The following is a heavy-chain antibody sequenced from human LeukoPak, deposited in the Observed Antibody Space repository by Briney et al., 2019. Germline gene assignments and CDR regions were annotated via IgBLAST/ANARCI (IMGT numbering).Heavy chain of an antibody. CDR1: GFTFSSYA. J-gene: IGHJ4*02. CDR3: AKDNTVIQLVGRRRGHFDY. V-gene: IGHV3-30*04. Sequence: GGSLRLSCAASGFTFSSYAMHWVRQAPGKGLGWGAVISYDGSNKYYADSVKGRFTISRHHSKNTLYLQMNSLRAEDTAVYYCAKDNTVIQLVGRRRGHFDYWGQGTLVTVSS. CDR2: ISYDGSNK. D-gene: IGHD5-18*01.